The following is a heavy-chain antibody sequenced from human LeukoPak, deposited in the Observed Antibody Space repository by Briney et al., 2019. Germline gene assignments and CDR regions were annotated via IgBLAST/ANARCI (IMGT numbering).Heavy chain of an antibody. Sequence: SQTLSLTCVVSGGSISSGGYSWSWIRRPPGKGLEWFGYIYHSGSTYYNPSLKSRVTISVDRSKNQFSLKLSSATAADTAVYYCARAGFSAGSYSVDYWGQGTLVTVSS. V-gene: IGHV4-30-2*01. CDR2: IYHSGST. CDR3: ARAGFSAGSYSVDY. J-gene: IGHJ4*02. D-gene: IGHD3-10*01. CDR1: GGSISSGGYS.